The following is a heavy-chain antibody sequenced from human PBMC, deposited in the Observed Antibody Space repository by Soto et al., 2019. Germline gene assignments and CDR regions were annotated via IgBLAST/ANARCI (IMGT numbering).Heavy chain of an antibody. Sequence: ASVKVSCKASGGTFSSYAISCVRQAPGQGLEWMGGIIPIFGTANYAQKFQGRVTITADESTSTAYMELSSLRSEDTAVYYCARGQDQLLNYYYYGMDVWVQGTSVTVSS. D-gene: IGHD2-2*01. J-gene: IGHJ6*02. CDR3: ARGQDQLLNYYYYGMDV. CDR2: IIPIFGTA. V-gene: IGHV1-69*13. CDR1: GGTFSSYA.